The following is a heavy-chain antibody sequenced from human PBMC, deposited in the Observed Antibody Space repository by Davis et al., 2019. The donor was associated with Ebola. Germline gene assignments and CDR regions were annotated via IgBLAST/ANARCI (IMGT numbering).Heavy chain of an antibody. J-gene: IGHJ6*02. Sequence: LSLTCTVSGGSISRYYMSWIRQAPGKGLEWVSYISSSGSTIYYADSVKGRFTISRDNAKNSLYLQMNSLRAEDTAVYYCARDPRSSWYIYYYYGMDVWGQGTTVTVSS. CDR2: ISSSGSTI. CDR1: GGSISRYY. V-gene: IGHV3-11*04. CDR3: ARDPRSSWYIYYYYGMDV. D-gene: IGHD6-13*01.